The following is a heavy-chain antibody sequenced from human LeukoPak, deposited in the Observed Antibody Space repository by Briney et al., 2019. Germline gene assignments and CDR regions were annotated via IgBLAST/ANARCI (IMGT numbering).Heavy chain of an antibody. J-gene: IGHJ3*01. CDR1: GASISSGGYA. CDR2: IYYTGTT. CDR3: ARRWVYDKRAFDA. V-gene: IGHV4-61*08. D-gene: IGHD3-16*01. Sequence: SETLSLTCTVSGASISSGGYAWSWMRQPPGKGLEWIGYIYYTGTTDSNPSLKSRVTISLDTSKNQFSLNLSSVTAADTAVYYCARRWVYDKRAFDAWGQGTMVTVSS.